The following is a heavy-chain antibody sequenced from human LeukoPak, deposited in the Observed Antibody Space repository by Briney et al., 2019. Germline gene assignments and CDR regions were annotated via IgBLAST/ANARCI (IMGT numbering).Heavy chain of an antibody. CDR2: ISGGATST. CDR3: AKGTSMVTTYYYYYMDV. CDR1: GFIFSNHW. Sequence: GGSLRLSCAASGFIFSNHWMSWVRQAPGKGLEWVSTISGGATSTYYADSVMGRFTISRDNSKNTLYLQMNSLRAEDTAVYYCAKGTSMVTTYYYYYMDVWGKGTTVTVSS. J-gene: IGHJ6*03. D-gene: IGHD5-18*01. V-gene: IGHV3-23*01.